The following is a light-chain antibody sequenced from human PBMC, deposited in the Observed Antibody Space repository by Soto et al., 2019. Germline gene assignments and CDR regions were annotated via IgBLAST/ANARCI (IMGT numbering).Light chain of an antibody. Sequence: IQMTQSPSSLSASVGDRVTIPCRASQSISSYLNWYQQKPGKAPKLLIYAASSLQSGVPSRFSGSGSGTDFTLTISSLQPEDFATYYCLQDYNYPWTFGQGTKVDIK. V-gene: IGKV1-6*01. CDR3: LQDYNYPWT. CDR1: QSISSY. CDR2: AAS. J-gene: IGKJ1*01.